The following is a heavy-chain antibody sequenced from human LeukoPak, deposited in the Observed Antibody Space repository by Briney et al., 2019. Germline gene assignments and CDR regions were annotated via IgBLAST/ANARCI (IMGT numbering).Heavy chain of an antibody. V-gene: IGHV4-59*01. CDR3: AGKYSGTYRGHAFDI. Sequence: SETLSLTCTASGGSISIRQPPGKGLEWIGYISDTGSTNYNPSLESRVTISLDTSKNQFSLKLNSVTAADTAVYYCAGKYSGTYRGHAFDIWGQGTMVTVSS. CDR1: GGSIS. D-gene: IGHD1-26*01. CDR2: ISDTGST. J-gene: IGHJ3*02.